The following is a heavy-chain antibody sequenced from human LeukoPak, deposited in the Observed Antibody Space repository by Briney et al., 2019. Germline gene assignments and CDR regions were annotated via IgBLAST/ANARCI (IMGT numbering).Heavy chain of an antibody. CDR1: GYTFTSYG. CDR2: TSAYNGNT. D-gene: IGHD3-9*01. CDR3: ARVPGSYDILTGYYFRANYYFHY. V-gene: IGHV1-18*01. Sequence: ASVKVSCKASGYTFTSYGISWVRQAPGQGLEWMGWTSAYNGNTNYAQKLQGRVTMTTDTSTSTAYMELRSLRSDDTAVYYCARVPGSYDILTGYYFRANYYFHYWGQGTLVTVSS. J-gene: IGHJ4*02.